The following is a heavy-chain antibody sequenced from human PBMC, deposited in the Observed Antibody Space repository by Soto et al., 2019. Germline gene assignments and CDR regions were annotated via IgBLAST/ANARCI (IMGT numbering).Heavy chain of an antibody. Sequence: GASVKVSCKTSGYTFSNYGIPWVRQAPGQPLEWLGWISLYSDGTNYAQKFQGRVSMTTDTYTTTDYMELRSLRSDDTAVYYCARVVPGAEAWFGPWGQGTLVTVAS. V-gene: IGHV1-18*01. D-gene: IGHD2-2*01. CDR3: ARVVPGAEAWFGP. J-gene: IGHJ5*02. CDR1: GYTFSNYG. CDR2: ISLYSDGT.